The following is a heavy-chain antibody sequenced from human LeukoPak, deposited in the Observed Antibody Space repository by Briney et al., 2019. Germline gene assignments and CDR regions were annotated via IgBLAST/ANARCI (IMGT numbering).Heavy chain of an antibody. CDR1: GFTFSNYR. D-gene: IGHD5-24*01. Sequence: GGSLRLSCAASGFTFSNYRMSWLGQAPGKGREGVANINPDGSGKNYVDSVKGRFTISRDNAKDSLYLEMNSLRGEDTALYYCSADAFNCGADAFDVWGHGTVVTVSS. CDR3: SADAFNCGADAFDV. CDR2: INPDGSGK. V-gene: IGHV3-7*01. J-gene: IGHJ3*01.